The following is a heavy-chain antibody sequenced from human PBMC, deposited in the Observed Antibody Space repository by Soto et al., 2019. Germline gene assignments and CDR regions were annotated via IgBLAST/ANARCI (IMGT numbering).Heavy chain of an antibody. CDR1: GGSFSGYY. Sequence: SETLSLTCAVYGGSFSGYYWSWIRQPPGKGLEWIGEINHSGSTNYNPSLKSRVTISVDTSKNQFSLKLSSVTAADTAVYYCARGRANLGIAAAGRRLYYYGMDVWGQGTTVTVS. CDR3: ARGRANLGIAAAGRRLYYYGMDV. D-gene: IGHD6-13*01. J-gene: IGHJ6*02. CDR2: INHSGST. V-gene: IGHV4-34*01.